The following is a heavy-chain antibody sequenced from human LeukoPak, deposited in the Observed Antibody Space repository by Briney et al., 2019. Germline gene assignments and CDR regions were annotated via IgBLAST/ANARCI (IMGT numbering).Heavy chain of an antibody. CDR2: IYHSGST. V-gene: IGHV4-38-2*02. CDR3: ARVEGDYGSGKGYGMDV. Sequence: PSETLSLTCTVSGYSISSGYYWGWIRQPPGKGLEWIGSIYHSGSTYYNPSLKSRVTISVDTSKNQFSLKLSSVTAADTAVYYCARVEGDYGSGKGYGMDVWGQGTTVTVSS. CDR1: GYSISSGYY. D-gene: IGHD3-10*01. J-gene: IGHJ6*02.